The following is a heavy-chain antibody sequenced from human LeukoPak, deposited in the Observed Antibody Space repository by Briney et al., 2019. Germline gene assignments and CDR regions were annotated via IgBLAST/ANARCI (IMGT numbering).Heavy chain of an antibody. CDR3: ARAEITMVRGNKKPIDP. D-gene: IGHD3-10*01. V-gene: IGHV1-8*01. Sequence: ASVTVSFKASGYTFTSYDINWVRQATGQGLEWMGWMNPNSGNTGYAQKFQGRVTMTRNTSISTAYMELSSLRSEDTAVYYCARAEITMVRGNKKPIDPWGQGTLVTVSS. CDR2: MNPNSGNT. CDR1: GYTFTSYD. J-gene: IGHJ5*02.